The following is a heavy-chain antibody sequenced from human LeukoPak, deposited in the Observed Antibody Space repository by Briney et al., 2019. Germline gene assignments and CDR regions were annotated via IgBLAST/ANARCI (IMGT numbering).Heavy chain of an antibody. CDR3: ARQHVRYAFDI. CDR2: IYYSVST. J-gene: IGHJ3*02. Sequence: PSETLSLTCTVSGGSISSSSYYWGWICQPPGKGLEWIGRIYYSVSTYYNPSLKSRVTISVDTSKNQFSLKLSSVTAADTAVYYCARQHVRYAFDIWGQGTMVTVSS. D-gene: IGHD3-16*01. CDR1: GGSISSSSYY. V-gene: IGHV4-39*01.